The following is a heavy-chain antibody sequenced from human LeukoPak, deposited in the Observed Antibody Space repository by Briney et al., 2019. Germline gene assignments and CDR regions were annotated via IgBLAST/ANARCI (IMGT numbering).Heavy chain of an antibody. D-gene: IGHD4-17*01. CDR3: ARVHISYGDPCYFDY. Sequence: PGGSLRLSCTASGFTISAYWMHWVRQPPGKGLVWVSRINVDGSDSRYADSVKGRFTISRDNAKNTLYLQMNSLRDEDTAVYYCARVHISYGDPCYFDYWGQGTLVTVSS. V-gene: IGHV3-74*01. CDR2: INVDGSDS. CDR1: GFTISAYW. J-gene: IGHJ4*02.